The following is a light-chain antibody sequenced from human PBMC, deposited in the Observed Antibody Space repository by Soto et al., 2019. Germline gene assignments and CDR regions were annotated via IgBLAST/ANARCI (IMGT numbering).Light chain of an antibody. CDR3: QQSYNTPLT. Sequence: DTQMTQSPSSLSASVGDRVTITCRASQNIATYLNWYQQTPGKAPKLLIYTASTLQSGVPSRFSGSGSGTDFTLTISSLQPEDFATFYCQQSYNTPLTFGGGTKVEI. J-gene: IGKJ4*01. CDR1: QNIATY. CDR2: TAS. V-gene: IGKV1-39*01.